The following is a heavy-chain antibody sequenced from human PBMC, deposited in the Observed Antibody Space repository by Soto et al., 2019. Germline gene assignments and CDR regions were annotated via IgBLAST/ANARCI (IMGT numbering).Heavy chain of an antibody. V-gene: IGHV3-21*01. CDR3: ARHFSYGPIDY. J-gene: IGHJ4*02. CDR1: GFTFSSYS. D-gene: IGHD5-18*01. CDR2: ISSSSSYI. Sequence: GSLRLSCAASGFTFSSYSMNWVRQAPGKGLEWVSPISSSSSYIYYADSVKGRFTISRDNAKNSLYLQMNSLRAEDTAVYYCARHFSYGPIDYWGQGTLVTVSS.